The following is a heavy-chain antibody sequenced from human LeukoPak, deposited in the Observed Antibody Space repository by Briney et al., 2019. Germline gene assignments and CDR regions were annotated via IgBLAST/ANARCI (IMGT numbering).Heavy chain of an antibody. CDR3: ATQVLRYFDWLLPYNWFDP. CDR1: GYTFSTYY. Sequence: ASVKVSCKTSGYTFSTYYIHWVRQAPGQGLEWMGWINPNPNNGGTKYAQNFQGRVTMTRNTPISTAYMELSRLRSDDTAVYYCATQVLRYFDWLLPYNWFDPWGQGTLVTVSS. J-gene: IGHJ5*02. D-gene: IGHD3-9*01. CDR2: INPNPNNGGT. V-gene: IGHV1-2*02.